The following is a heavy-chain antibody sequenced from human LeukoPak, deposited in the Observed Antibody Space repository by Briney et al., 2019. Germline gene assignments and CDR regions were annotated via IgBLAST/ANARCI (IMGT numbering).Heavy chain of an antibody. D-gene: IGHD6-13*01. J-gene: IGHJ5*02. CDR3: ARDGLYSSSWYLGWFDP. Sequence: GRSLRLSCAASGFTFSSYGMHWVRQAPGKGLEWVAVIWYDGSNKYYADSVKGRFTISRDNSKNTLYLQMNSLRAEDTAVYYCARDGLYSSSWYLGWFDPWGQGTLVTVSS. CDR2: IWYDGSNK. V-gene: IGHV3-33*01. CDR1: GFTFSSYG.